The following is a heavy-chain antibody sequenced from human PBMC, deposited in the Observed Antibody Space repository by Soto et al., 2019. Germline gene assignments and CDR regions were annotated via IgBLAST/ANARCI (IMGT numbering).Heavy chain of an antibody. V-gene: IGHV1-69*06. CDR3: ARDREVLMASNWFDP. CDR2: IIPIFGTA. Sequence: ASVKVSCKASGGTFSSYAISWVRQAPGQGLEWMGGIIPIFGTANYAQKFQGRVTITADKSTSTAYMELSSLRSEDTAVYYCARDREVLMASNWFDPWGQGTLVTVSS. CDR1: GGTFSSYA. D-gene: IGHD2-8*01. J-gene: IGHJ5*02.